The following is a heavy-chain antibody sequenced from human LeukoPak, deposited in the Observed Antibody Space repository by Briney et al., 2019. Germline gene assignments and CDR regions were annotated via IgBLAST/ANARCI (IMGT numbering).Heavy chain of an antibody. CDR3: ARDIYDILTGPKYYFDY. V-gene: IGHV1-2*02. CDR2: INPNTGVT. CDR1: GYTFIGYY. D-gene: IGHD3-9*01. J-gene: IGHJ4*02. Sequence: ASVKDSFKASGYTFIGYYLHWVRQAPGQGLEWMGWINPNTGVTNYAQRFQGRVTLTRDTSISTAYMELSRLRSDDTAAYYCARDIYDILTGPKYYFDYWGQGTLVTVSS.